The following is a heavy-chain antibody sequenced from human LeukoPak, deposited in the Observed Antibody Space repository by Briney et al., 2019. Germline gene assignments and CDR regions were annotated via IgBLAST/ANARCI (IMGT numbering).Heavy chain of an antibody. J-gene: IGHJ4*02. Sequence: PGGSLRLSCAASGFTFSSYAINWVRQAPGKGLEWVSGSSVSGGSTYYADSVMGRFTISRDNSKNTLYLQMNSLRAEDTAVYYCARVMITFGGVIVTPFDYWGQGTLVTVSS. CDR3: ARVMITFGGVIVTPFDY. CDR1: GFTFSSYA. CDR2: SSVSGGST. D-gene: IGHD3-16*02. V-gene: IGHV3-23*01.